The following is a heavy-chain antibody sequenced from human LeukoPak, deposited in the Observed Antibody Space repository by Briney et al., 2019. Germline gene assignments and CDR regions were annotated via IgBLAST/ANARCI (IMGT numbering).Heavy chain of an antibody. Sequence: GGSLRLSCAASGFSFCGYAMSWIRQAPGKGLEWVSSISGSGSHTYHADSVKGRFTISRDNSKNTLYLQMNSLRAEDTAVYYCAKDISGYYRPFDYWGQGTLVTVSS. D-gene: IGHD3-22*01. CDR2: ISGSGSHT. V-gene: IGHV3-23*01. J-gene: IGHJ4*02. CDR1: GFSFCGYA. CDR3: AKDISGYYRPFDY.